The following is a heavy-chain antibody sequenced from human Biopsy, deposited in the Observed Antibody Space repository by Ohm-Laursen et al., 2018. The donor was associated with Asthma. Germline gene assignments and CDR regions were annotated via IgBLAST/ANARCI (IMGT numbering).Heavy chain of an antibody. CDR1: GFTVSRDH. Sequence: VSLRLSCAASGFTVSRDHMFWVRQAPGKGLEWVSVIYSGGTSDAADSVRGRFTISRDFYKNTLYLQMDSLRAEDTAVYYCARGDSSGWSHYYFDYWGQGTLVTVSS. J-gene: IGHJ4*02. D-gene: IGHD6-19*01. CDR2: IYSGGTS. CDR3: ARGDSSGWSHYYFDY. V-gene: IGHV3-53*01.